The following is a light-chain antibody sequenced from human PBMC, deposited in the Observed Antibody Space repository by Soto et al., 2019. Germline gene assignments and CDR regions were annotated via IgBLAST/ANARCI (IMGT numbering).Light chain of an antibody. CDR1: ISNIGAGYD. CDR3: QSYDSRLSGYV. CDR2: GKS. Sequence: QSVLTQPPSVCGATAQSVAISCTWSISNIGAGYDVHWYHQLPGTAPKLLIYGKSNRPSGVPDRFSGSNSGTSASLAITGLQAEHEADYYCQSYDSRLSGYVFGTGTKVT. V-gene: IGLV1-40*01. J-gene: IGLJ1*01.